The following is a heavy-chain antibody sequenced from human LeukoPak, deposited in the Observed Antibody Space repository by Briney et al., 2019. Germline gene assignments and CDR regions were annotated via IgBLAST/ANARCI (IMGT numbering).Heavy chain of an antibody. Sequence: GGSLRLSCAASGFTFDDYGMSWVRQAPGKGLEWVSGISWNGGSTGYADSVKGRFTISRDNAKNSLYLQMNSLRAEDTALYYCARSYLRTYYYDSSGYYPPTEIGYWGQGTLVTVSS. CDR1: GFTFDDYG. J-gene: IGHJ4*02. V-gene: IGHV3-20*04. D-gene: IGHD3-22*01. CDR2: ISWNGGST. CDR3: ARSYLRTYYYDSSGYYPPTEIGY.